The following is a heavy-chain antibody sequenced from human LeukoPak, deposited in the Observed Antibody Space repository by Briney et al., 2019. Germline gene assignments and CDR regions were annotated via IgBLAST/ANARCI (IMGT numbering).Heavy chain of an antibody. J-gene: IGHJ4*02. D-gene: IGHD6-19*01. V-gene: IGHV3-21*01. CDR3: ARGEGSSAWLTDY. CDR1: GFTFSPYT. CDR2: ISSGSSYI. Sequence: GGSLSSSCAASGFTFSPYTMTWVPRAPGKGRRGASSISSGSSYIYYADSVKGRFTISRDNAKNSLYLQMTSLRAEDTAVYYCARGEGSSAWLTDYWGQGTLVTVSS.